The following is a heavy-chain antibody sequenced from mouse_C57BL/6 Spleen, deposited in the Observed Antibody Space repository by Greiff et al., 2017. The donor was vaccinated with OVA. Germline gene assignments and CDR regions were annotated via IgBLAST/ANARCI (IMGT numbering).Heavy chain of an antibody. V-gene: IGHV1-80*01. J-gene: IGHJ3*01. CDR2: IYPGDGDT. Sequence: LVESGAELVKPGASVKISCKASGYAFSSYWMNWVKQRPGKGLEWIGQIYPGDGDTNYNGKFKGKATLTADKSSSTAYMQLSSLTSEDSAVYFCARSLYDYAWFAYWGQGTLVTVSA. D-gene: IGHD2-4*01. CDR1: GYAFSSYW. CDR3: ARSLYDYAWFAY.